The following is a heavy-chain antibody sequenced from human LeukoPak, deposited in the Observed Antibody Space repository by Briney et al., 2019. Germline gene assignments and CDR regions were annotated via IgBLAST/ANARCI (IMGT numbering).Heavy chain of an antibody. D-gene: IGHD6-19*01. CDR1: GGSISSYY. CDR2: IYYSGST. Sequence: PSETLSLTCTVSGGSISSYYWSWIRQPPGKGLEWIGYIYYSGSTNYNPSLKSRVTISVDTSKNQFSLKLSSVTAADTAVYYCARVHSGWYGVPNYYFDYWGQGTLVTVSS. J-gene: IGHJ4*02. V-gene: IGHV4-59*01. CDR3: ARVHSGWYGVPNYYFDY.